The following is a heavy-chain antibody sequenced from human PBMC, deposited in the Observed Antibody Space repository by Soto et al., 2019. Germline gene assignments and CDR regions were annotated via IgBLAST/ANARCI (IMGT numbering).Heavy chain of an antibody. CDR2: ISTYNGDT. V-gene: IGHV1-18*01. CDR3: ARDGSRPYYYYGMDV. Sequence: QVQLVQSGAEVKKPGASVKVSCKASGYSFTTYGIAWVRQAPGQGLEWMGWISTYNGDTDYAQNLQGRVIMTTDTSTTTAYLELRGLRSDDTAVYYCARDGSRPYYYYGMDVWGQGTTVSVSS. J-gene: IGHJ6*02. CDR1: GYSFTTYG.